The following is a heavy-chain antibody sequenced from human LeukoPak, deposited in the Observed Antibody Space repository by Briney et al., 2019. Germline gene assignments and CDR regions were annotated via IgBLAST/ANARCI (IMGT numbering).Heavy chain of an antibody. J-gene: IGHJ5*02. CDR2: IKSKTDGGTT. CDR3: IRHRHSFNWFDP. D-gene: IGHD5-18*01. Sequence: GGSLRLSCAASGFTFSNAWMSWVRQAPGKGLEWVGRIKSKTDGGTTDYAAPVKGRFTISRDDSKNTLYLQMNSLKTDDTALYYCIRHRHSFNWFDPWGQGTLVTVSS. CDR1: GFTFSNAW. V-gene: IGHV3-15*01.